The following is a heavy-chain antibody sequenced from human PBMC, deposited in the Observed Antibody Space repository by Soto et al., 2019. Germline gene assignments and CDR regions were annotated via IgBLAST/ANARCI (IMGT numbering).Heavy chain of an antibody. CDR2: IDPSDSYT. V-gene: IGHV5-10-1*01. J-gene: IGHJ4*02. Sequence: EVQLVQSGAEVKKPGESLRISCKGSGYSFTSYWISWVRQMPGKGLEWMGRIDPSDSYTNYSPSFQGHVTISADKSSSTAYLQWSSLTASDTAMYYCARHFRYYYGSGSTLAFDYWGQGTLVTVSS. CDR3: ARHFRYYYGSGSTLAFDY. D-gene: IGHD3-10*01. CDR1: GYSFTSYW.